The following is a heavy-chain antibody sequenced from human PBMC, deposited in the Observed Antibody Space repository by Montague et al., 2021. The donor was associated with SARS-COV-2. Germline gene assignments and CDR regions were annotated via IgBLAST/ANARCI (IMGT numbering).Heavy chain of an antibody. J-gene: IGHJ6*02. CDR3: VRDGDYAPPSGMDV. Sequence: SETLSLTCTVSGGSIISSGHYWAWIRQPPGGALEWIGNIFYGGTTHYNLSLQSRVTISIDTSKNQFSLKVTSVVAADTAVYYCVRDGDYAPPSGMDVWGHGTTVIVSS. CDR1: GGSIISSGHY. D-gene: IGHD4-17*01. CDR2: IFYGGTT. V-gene: IGHV4-39*07.